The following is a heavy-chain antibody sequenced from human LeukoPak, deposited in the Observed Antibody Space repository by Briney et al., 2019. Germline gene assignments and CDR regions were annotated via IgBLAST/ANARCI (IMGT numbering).Heavy chain of an antibody. V-gene: IGHV3-15*01. CDR3: AKAVGYSSSSGYFDY. CDR1: GFTFSNAW. J-gene: IGHJ4*02. Sequence: GGSLRLSCAASGFTFSNAWMSWVRQAPGKGLEWVGRIKSKTDGGTTDYAAPVKGRFTISRDDSKNTLYLQMNSLRAEDTAVYYCAKAVGYSSSSGYFDYWGQGTLVTVSS. CDR2: IKSKTDGGTT. D-gene: IGHD6-6*01.